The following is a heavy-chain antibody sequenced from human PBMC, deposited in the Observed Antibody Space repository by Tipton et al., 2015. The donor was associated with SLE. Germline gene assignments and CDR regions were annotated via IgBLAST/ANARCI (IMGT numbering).Heavy chain of an antibody. Sequence: LRLSCTVSGGSISSDYWSWIRQPPGKGLEWIGYLYSSGNTNYNPSLKSRVTISVDTSKNQFSLSLNSVTAADTAVYYCAKSRGYDYIWGKYYFDYWGQGTLVTVSS. CDR3: AKSRGYDYIWGKYYFDY. CDR1: GGSISSDY. D-gene: IGHD3-16*01. J-gene: IGHJ4*02. CDR2: LYSSGNT. V-gene: IGHV4-4*09.